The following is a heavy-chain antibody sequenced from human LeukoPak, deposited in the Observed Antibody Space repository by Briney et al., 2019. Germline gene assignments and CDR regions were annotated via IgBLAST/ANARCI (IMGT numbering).Heavy chain of an antibody. J-gene: IGHJ5*02. D-gene: IGHD1-1*01. V-gene: IGHV1-46*01. CDR3: ARDFGYNWKANWFDP. CDR1: GYTFTSYY. Sequence: GASVKVSCKASGYTFTSYYMHWVRQAPGQGLEWMGIINPSGGTTYYAQKFQGRVTMTNDMSTSTVYMELSSLRSEDTAVYYCARDFGYNWKANWFDPWGQGTLVTVSS. CDR2: INPSGGTT.